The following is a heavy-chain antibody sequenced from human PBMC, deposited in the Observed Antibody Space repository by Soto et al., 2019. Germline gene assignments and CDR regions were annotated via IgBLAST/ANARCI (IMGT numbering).Heavy chain of an antibody. V-gene: IGHV3-30*04. D-gene: IGHD6-19*01. CDR1: GFTFSSYA. CDR3: TTGPPGWFDY. J-gene: IGHJ4*02. Sequence: GGSLRLSCAASGFTFSSYAMHWLRQAPGEGLKWLTYISFDGSSEYYADSVKGRFTVSRDNSKETLYLQINSLRAEDTAVYYCTTGPPGWFDYWGQGALVTVSS. CDR2: ISFDGSSE.